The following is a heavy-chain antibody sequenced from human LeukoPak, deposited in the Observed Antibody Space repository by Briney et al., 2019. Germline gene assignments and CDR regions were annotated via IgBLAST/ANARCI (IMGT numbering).Heavy chain of an antibody. J-gene: IGHJ6*03. CDR2: ISGSGGST. Sequence: GGSLRLSCAASGFTFSSYAMSWVRQAPGKGLESVSAISGSGGSTYYADSVKGRFTISRDNSKNTLYLQMNSLRAEDTAVYYCAKDKRAGTYYYYYMDVWGKGTTVTVSS. D-gene: IGHD1-1*01. V-gene: IGHV3-23*01. CDR1: GFTFSSYA. CDR3: AKDKRAGTYYYYYMDV.